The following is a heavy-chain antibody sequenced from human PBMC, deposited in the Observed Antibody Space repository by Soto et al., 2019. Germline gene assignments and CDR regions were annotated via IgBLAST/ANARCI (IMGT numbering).Heavy chain of an antibody. CDR1: VGTISNFY. CDR3: ARTVLGPDLLADSFVDYYYYMDV. Sequence: SETLSLTCTFAVGTISNFYWSWIRQPPGKGLAWIGYVYYTGSTSYNPSLKRRVTFSADSSRGQFSLRLNSVTAADTAVYYCARTVLGPDLLADSFVDYYYYMDVWGQGTTVT. J-gene: IGHJ6*03. D-gene: IGHD3-9*01. V-gene: IGHV4-59*08. CDR2: VYYTGST.